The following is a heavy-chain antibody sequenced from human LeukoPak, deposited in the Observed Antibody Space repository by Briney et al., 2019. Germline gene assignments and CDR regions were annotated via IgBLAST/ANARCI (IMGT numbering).Heavy chain of an antibody. CDR3: GSALGGEGGH. CDR1: GFTFSSYW. V-gene: IGHV3-74*01. D-gene: IGHD1-26*01. Sequence: GGSLRLSCAPSGFTFSSYWMHCVRQAPGKGLVCVSRINSDGSSTSYAHSVKGRFTISRDNANDALVLQISSLRAVDTAVYCCGSALGGEGGHWGQGTLVSVSS. J-gene: IGHJ4*02. CDR2: INSDGSST.